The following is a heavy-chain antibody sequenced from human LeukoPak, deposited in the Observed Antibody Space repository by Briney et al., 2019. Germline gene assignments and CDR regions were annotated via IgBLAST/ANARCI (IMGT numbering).Heavy chain of an antibody. V-gene: IGHV3-21*01. J-gene: IGHJ5*01. CDR2: ISSSGSYG. CDR3: ARARSPVGLGSGLYWFDS. D-gene: IGHD4-23*01. CDR1: NFSFSSHS. Sequence: GGSLRLSCAASNFSFSSHSMGWVRQAPGKGLEWVSFISSSGSYGTYADSLRGRFTISRDNDKNSLYLQMTNLAAEDTAVYHCARARSPVGLGSGLYWFDSWGQGTLVTVSS.